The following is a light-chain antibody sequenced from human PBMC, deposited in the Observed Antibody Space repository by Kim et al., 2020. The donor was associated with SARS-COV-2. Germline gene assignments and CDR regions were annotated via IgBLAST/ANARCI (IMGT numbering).Light chain of an antibody. CDR1: QGISSY. V-gene: IGKV1-9*01. CDR2: AAS. J-gene: IGKJ3*01. CDR3: QQLNSYPPEFT. Sequence: VGDRGTITCRASQGISSYLAWYQQKPGKAPKLLIYAASTLQSGVPSRFSGSGSGTEFTLTISSLQPEDFATYYCQQLNSYPPEFTFGPGTKVDIK.